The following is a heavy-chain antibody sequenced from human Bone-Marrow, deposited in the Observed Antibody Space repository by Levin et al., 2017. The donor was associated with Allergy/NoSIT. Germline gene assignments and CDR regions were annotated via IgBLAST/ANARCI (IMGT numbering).Heavy chain of an antibody. CDR1: GFTFGDYA. J-gene: IGHJ4*02. V-gene: IGHV3-49*03. Sequence: PGGSLRLSCTASGFTFGDYAMSWFRQAPGKGLEWVGFIRSKAYGGTTEYAASVKGRFTISRDDSKSIAYLQMNSLKTEDTAVYYCTRDEDIAVAPGNYWGQGTLVTVSS. D-gene: IGHD6-19*01. CDR3: TRDEDIAVAPGNY. CDR2: IRSKAYGGTT.